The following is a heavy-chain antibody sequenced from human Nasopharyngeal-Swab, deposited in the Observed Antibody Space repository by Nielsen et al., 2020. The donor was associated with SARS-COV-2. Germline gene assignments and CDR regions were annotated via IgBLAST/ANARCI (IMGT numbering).Heavy chain of an antibody. D-gene: IGHD2-15*01. CDR2: ISSSGFTI. J-gene: IGHJ4*02. CDR1: GFTFSDYA. V-gene: IGHV3-48*03. Sequence: GESLKISCVASGFTFSDYAVNWVRQAPGEGLEWVSSISSSGFTIYYADSVKGRFTISRDNARNSLYLQMNSLRAEDTAVYYCARGAGSVAGFDYWGQGTLVTVSS. CDR3: ARGAGSVAGFDY.